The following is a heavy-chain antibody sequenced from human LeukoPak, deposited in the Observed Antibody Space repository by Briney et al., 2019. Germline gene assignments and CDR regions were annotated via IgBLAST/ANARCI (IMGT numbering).Heavy chain of an antibody. D-gene: IGHD6-19*01. J-gene: IGHJ4*02. V-gene: IGHV3-33*01. Sequence: GGSLRLSCAASGFTFSSYGMHWVRQAPGKGLEWVAVIWYDGSNKYYADSVKGRFTISRDNSKNTLYLQMNSLRAEDTAVYYCARDGIAVADTSYYFDYWGQGTLVTVSS. CDR1: GFTFSSYG. CDR2: IWYDGSNK. CDR3: ARDGIAVADTSYYFDY.